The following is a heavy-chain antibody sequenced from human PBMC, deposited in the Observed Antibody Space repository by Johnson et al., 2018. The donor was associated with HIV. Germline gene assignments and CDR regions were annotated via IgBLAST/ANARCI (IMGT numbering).Heavy chain of an antibody. CDR2: IYSGGST. V-gene: IGHV3-66*01. CDR3: ARDGYSSSSFGAFDI. D-gene: IGHD6-6*01. CDR1: GFTFSSYA. Sequence: VQLVESGGGLVQPGGSLRLSCAASGFTFSSYAMSWVRQAPGKGLEWVSAIYSGGSTYYADSVKGRFTISRDNSKNTLYLQMNSLRAEDTAVYYCARDGYSSSSFGAFDIWGQGTMVTVSS. J-gene: IGHJ3*02.